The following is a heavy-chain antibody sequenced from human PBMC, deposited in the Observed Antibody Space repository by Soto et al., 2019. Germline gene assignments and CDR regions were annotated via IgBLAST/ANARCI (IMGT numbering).Heavy chain of an antibody. Sequence: EVHLLESGGGLVQPGGSLRLSCAASGFTFSDYSMSWVRQTPERGLEWVSTLTRGGTSYYADSVQGRFTVSRDNSKNTVSLQMHSLRAEDTAPYYCTKRATTVPTPGNYFDSWGQGTLVTVSS. CDR2: LTRGGTS. J-gene: IGHJ4*02. CDR3: TKRATTVPTPGNYFDS. D-gene: IGHD1-1*01. CDR1: GFTFSDYS. V-gene: IGHV3-23*01.